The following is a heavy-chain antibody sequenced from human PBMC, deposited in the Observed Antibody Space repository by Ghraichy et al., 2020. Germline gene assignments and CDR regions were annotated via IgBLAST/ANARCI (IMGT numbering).Heavy chain of an antibody. V-gene: IGHV3-74*01. J-gene: IGHJ4*02. CDR2: INSDASTT. D-gene: IGHD2-2*01. CDR3: ARDWSYAPDY. Sequence: LSLTCAASGFTSSSSWMHWVRQAPGKGLVWVSHINSDASTTTYADSVKGRFTISRDNAKNTVYLQMNSLRAEDTAVYYCARDWSYAPDYWGQGTLVTVSS. CDR1: GFTSSSSW.